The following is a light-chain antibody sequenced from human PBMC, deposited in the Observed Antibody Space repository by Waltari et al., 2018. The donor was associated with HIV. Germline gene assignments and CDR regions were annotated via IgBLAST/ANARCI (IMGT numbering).Light chain of an antibody. CDR3: AAWDDSVNGDVI. Sequence: QSVLTQPPSASGTPGQRVTISCSGRNSNIGSNSVSWYQQVPGTAPKLLIYGNSQRPSGVPDRFSGSKSGNSASLAISGLRFEDEADYYCAAWDDSVNGDVIFGGGTKLTVL. CDR2: GNS. J-gene: IGLJ2*01. CDR1: NSNIGSNS. V-gene: IGLV1-44*01.